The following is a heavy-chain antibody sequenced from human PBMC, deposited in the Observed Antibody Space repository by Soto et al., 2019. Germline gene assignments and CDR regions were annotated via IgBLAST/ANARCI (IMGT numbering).Heavy chain of an antibody. V-gene: IGHV4-39*01. D-gene: IGHD6-13*01. J-gene: IGHJ6*03. Sequence: SETLSLTCTVSGGSISSSSYYWGWIRQPPGKGLEWIGSIYYSGSTYYNPSLKSRVTISVDTSKNQFSLKLSSVTAADTAVYYCARHVDSSSWDYYNYMDVWGKGTTVTVSS. CDR3: ARHVDSSSWDYYNYMDV. CDR1: GGSISSSSYY. CDR2: IYYSGST.